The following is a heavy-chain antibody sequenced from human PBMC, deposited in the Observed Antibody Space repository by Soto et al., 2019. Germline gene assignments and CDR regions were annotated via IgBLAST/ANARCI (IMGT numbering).Heavy chain of an antibody. CDR1: GFTCGDYA. V-gene: IGHV3-49*04. J-gene: IGHJ6*02. CDR2: IRSKAYGGTT. CDR3: TRVVSSREGYYYYGMDV. D-gene: IGHD6-13*01. Sequence: SLRLSCTASGFTCGDYAMSWVRQAPGKGLEWVGFIRSKAYGGTTEYAASVKGRFTISRDDSESIAYLQMNSLKTEDTAVYYCTRVVSSREGYYYYGMDVWGQGTTVTVSS.